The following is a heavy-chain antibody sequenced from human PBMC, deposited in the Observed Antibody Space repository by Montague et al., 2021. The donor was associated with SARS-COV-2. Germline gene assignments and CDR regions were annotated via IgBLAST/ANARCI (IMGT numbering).Heavy chain of an antibody. Sequence: SLRLSCAASGFTFSSYDMHWVRQAPGKGLEWVAVISYDGSNKYYADSVKGRFTISRDNSKNTLYLQMNSLRAEDTAVYYYAKDVGSRNFFDYWGQGTLVTVSS. CDR3: AKDVGSRNFFDY. D-gene: IGHD3-10*01. J-gene: IGHJ4*02. V-gene: IGHV3-30*18. CDR2: ISYDGSNK. CDR1: GFTFSSYD.